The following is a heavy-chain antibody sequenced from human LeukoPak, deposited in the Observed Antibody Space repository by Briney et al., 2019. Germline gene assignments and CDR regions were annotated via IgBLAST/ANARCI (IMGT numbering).Heavy chain of an antibody. CDR2: IYHSGST. D-gene: IGHD1-26*01. CDR1: GGSISSSSYY. V-gene: IGHV4-39*07. J-gene: IGHJ4*02. Sequence: SETLSLTCTVSGGSISSSSYYWGWIRQPPGKGLEWIGSIYHSGSTYYNPSLKSRVTISVDTSKNQFSLKLSSVTAADTAVYYCARGVGATTSELDYRGQGTLSPSPQ. CDR3: ARGVGATTSELDY.